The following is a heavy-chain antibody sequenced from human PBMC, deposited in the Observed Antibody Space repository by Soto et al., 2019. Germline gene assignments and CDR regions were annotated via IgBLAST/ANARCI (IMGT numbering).Heavy chain of an antibody. CDR2: INPNSGGT. Sequence: ASVKVSCKASGYTFTGYYMRWVRQAPGQGFEWMGWINPNSGGTNYAQKFQGWVTITADKSTSTAYMELSSLRSEDTAVYYCASTTGEWLHPNYYYYGMDVWGQGTTVTVSS. D-gene: IGHD5-12*01. CDR3: ASTTGEWLHPNYYYYGMDV. CDR1: GYTFTGYY. V-gene: IGHV1-2*04. J-gene: IGHJ6*02.